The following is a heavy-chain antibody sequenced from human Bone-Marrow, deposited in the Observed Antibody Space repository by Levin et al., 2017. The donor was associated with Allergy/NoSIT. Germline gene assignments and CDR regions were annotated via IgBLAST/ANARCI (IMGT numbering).Heavy chain of an antibody. CDR1: GYTFIDYY. Sequence: RGESLKISCKASGYTFIDYYMHWVRQAPGQGLEWMGQIDPRRGDTNNAQKFQGRVTMTRDTSISTAYMQLSSLRPDDTAIYYCARDGTTSSFDFWGQGTLVTVSS. V-gene: IGHV1-2*06. D-gene: IGHD1/OR15-1a*01. CDR3: ARDGTTSSFDF. CDR2: IDPRRGDT. J-gene: IGHJ4*02.